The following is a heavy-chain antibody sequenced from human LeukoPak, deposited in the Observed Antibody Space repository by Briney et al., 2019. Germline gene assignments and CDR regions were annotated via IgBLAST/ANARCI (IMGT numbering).Heavy chain of an antibody. CDR1: GDFLSSGAYY. D-gene: IGHD5-18*01. CDR2: ICSGPTT. V-gene: IGHV4-39*01. J-gene: IGHJ4*02. Sequence: PSETLSLTCTVSGDFLSSGAYYWGWIRQSPGLGLEWIATICSGPTTYYNPSLRSRVTLSADTSKNQLSLMLTSMTALDTAVYYCARLRGGVQLWENWGQGTRVTVSS. CDR3: ARLRGGVQLWEN.